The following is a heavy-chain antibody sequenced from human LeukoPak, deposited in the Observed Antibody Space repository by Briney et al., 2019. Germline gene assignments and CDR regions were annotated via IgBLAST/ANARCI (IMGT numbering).Heavy chain of an antibody. Sequence: GGSLRLSCAVSGFTFSSYAMHWVRQAPGKGLEWVSLIYSGGSTYYADSVKGRFTISRDNSKNTLYLQMNSLRAEDTAVYYCARDSGSYYNEYYFDYWGQGTLVTVSS. CDR1: GFTFSSYA. J-gene: IGHJ4*02. CDR2: IYSGGST. V-gene: IGHV3-66*01. D-gene: IGHD3-10*01. CDR3: ARDSGSYYNEYYFDY.